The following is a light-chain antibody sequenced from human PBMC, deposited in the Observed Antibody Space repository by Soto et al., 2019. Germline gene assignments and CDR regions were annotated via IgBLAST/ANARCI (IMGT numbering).Light chain of an antibody. Sequence: EIVLTQSPATLSLSPGERATLSCRASQSVSSYLAWYQQKPGQAPRLLIYDASNRATGIPARFSGSGSGTDFTLTISSLEPGDFAVYYCQQRSNWPPITFGQGTQLEIK. CDR2: DAS. V-gene: IGKV3-11*01. J-gene: IGKJ5*01. CDR1: QSVSSY. CDR3: QQRSNWPPIT.